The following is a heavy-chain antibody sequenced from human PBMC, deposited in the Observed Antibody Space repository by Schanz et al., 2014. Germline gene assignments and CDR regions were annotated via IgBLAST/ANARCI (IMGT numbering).Heavy chain of an antibody. CDR2: ISTSNGNT. J-gene: IGHJ6*03. Sequence: QVQLVQSGAEVKKPGSSMKVSCKASGGTFNSYTINWVRQAPGQGLEWMGWISTSNGNTNYIQKLQGRVTMTRNTSISTAYMELSSLRSEDTAVYYCARLGTGMAVAGSVIDSYYYYMDVWGEGTTVTVSS. D-gene: IGHD6-19*01. V-gene: IGHV1-8*02. CDR3: ARLGTGMAVAGSVIDSYYYYMDV. CDR1: GGTFNSYT.